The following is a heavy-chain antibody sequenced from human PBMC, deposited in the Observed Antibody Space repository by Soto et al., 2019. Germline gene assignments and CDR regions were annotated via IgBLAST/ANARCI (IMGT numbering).Heavy chain of an antibody. CDR3: AKASGDHIAAHRFDY. D-gene: IGHD6-6*01. J-gene: IGHJ4*02. V-gene: IGHV3-9*01. Sequence: GGSLRLSCAASGFTFDDYAMHWVRQAPWKGLEWVSGISWNSGSIGYADSVKGRFTISRDNAKNSLYLQMNSLRAEDTALYYCAKASGDHIAAHRFDYWGKGTLVTVSS. CDR1: GFTFDDYA. CDR2: ISWNSGSI.